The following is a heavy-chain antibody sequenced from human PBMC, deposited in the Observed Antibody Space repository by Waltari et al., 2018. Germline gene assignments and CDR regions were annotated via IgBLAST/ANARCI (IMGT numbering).Heavy chain of an antibody. CDR2: FDPEDGET. V-gene: IGHV1-24*01. CDR1: GYTLTELS. D-gene: IGHD6-25*01. Sequence: QVQLVQSGAEVKKPGASVKVSCKVSGYTLTELSRTWVGHAPGKGLEWMGGFDPEDGETIYAQKFQGRVTMTEDTSTDTAYMELSSLRSEDTAVYYCATRVRLDLAFDIWGQGTMVTVSS. CDR3: ATRVRLDLAFDI. J-gene: IGHJ3*02.